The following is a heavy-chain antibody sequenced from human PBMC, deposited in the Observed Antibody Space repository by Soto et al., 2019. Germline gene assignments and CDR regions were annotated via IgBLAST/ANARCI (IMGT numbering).Heavy chain of an antibody. CDR2: ILPLFATA. D-gene: IGHD3-16*02. J-gene: IGHJ4*02. Sequence: QVQLVQSGAEVKKPGSSVKVSCKASGGTFGGYGLSWVRQAPGQGLAWMGGILPLFATANYAQKFQGRVTITADESSRAGDLELHSLRSEDTALYYCARGGTWYPYCGGSYQYTAKLDSWGQGSLVTVSS. CDR1: GGTFGGYG. V-gene: IGHV1-69*12. CDR3: ARGGTWYPYCGGSYQYTAKLDS.